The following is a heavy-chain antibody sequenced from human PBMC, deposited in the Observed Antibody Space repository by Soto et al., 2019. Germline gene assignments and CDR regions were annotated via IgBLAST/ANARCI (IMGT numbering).Heavy chain of an antibody. V-gene: IGHV4-34*01. CDR2: INHSGST. CDR1: GGSFSGYY. D-gene: IGHD3-16*02. J-gene: IGHJ4*02. CDR3: ARYRLARMGSNPFDY. Sequence: SETLSLTCAVYGGSFSGYYWSWIRQPPGKGLEWIGEINHSGSTNYNPSLKSRVTISVDTSKNQFSLKLSSVTAADTAVYYCARYRLARMGSNPFDYWGQGTLVTVSS.